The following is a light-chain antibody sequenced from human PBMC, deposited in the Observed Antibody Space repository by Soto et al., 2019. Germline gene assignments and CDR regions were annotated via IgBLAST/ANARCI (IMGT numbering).Light chain of an antibody. CDR1: QSISSGY. CDR2: GAS. Sequence: DIVLTQSPGTMSLSPGERATLSCRASQSISSGYLAWYQQKPGQAPRLLIYGASSRATGIPDRFSGSGSETDFTLTIRRLEPEDLAVYYCQRYGTSLTWTFGKGTKVDIK. CDR3: QRYGTSLTWT. V-gene: IGKV3-20*01. J-gene: IGKJ1*01.